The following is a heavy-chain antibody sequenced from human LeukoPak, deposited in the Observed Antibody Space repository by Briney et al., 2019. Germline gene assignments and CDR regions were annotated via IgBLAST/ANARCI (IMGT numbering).Heavy chain of an antibody. J-gene: IGHJ5*01. CDR1: GGSISRYY. CDR3: ARKDYGDSTGMSWFDS. D-gene: IGHD4-17*01. Sequence: TSETLSLTCSVSGGSISRYYWSWIRQPPGEGLEWIGYVYYSGSTKYSPSLKSRVTISIDTSKNQFSLKLSSVTAADTAVYYCARKDYGDSTGMSWFDSWGQGILVIVSS. V-gene: IGHV4-59*01. CDR2: VYYSGST.